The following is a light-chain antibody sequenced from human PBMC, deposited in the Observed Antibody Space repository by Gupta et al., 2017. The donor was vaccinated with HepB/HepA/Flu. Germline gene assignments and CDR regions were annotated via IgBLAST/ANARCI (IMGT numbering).Light chain of an antibody. CDR2: DTR. V-gene: IGLV7-46*01. CDR1: SGPVTSGHS. Sequence: VVMPPAPSLTVSPGVTVPLTCGSNSGPVTSGHSPYWFQQKPCQAPRTLIYDTRKKHAWTPARFSGYGSGGKAARVLTWAEADGEAEYQCGLAHGAVRVFGGGTRLTVL. J-gene: IGLJ2*01. CDR3: GLAHGAVRV.